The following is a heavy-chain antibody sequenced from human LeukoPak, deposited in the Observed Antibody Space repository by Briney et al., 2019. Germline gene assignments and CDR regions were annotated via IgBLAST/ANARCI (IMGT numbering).Heavy chain of an antibody. Sequence: GGSLRLSCAASGFTFSSYSMNWVRQAPGKGLEWVSYISSSSSTIYYADSVKGRFTISRDNAKNSLYLQMNSLRAEDTAVYYCARGTYRGWYEGIMNYYYYGMDVWGQGTTVTVSS. CDR1: GFTFSSYS. J-gene: IGHJ6*02. CDR2: ISSSSSTI. D-gene: IGHD6-19*01. V-gene: IGHV3-48*01. CDR3: ARGTYRGWYEGIMNYYYYGMDV.